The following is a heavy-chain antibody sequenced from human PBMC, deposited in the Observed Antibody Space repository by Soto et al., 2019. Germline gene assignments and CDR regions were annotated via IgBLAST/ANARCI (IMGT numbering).Heavy chain of an antibody. V-gene: IGHV4-39*01. CDR2: IFYSGNT. D-gene: IGHD3-22*01. CDR1: GGSISSHNYY. J-gene: IGHJ4*02. CDR3: ARRQSGSYYFDY. Sequence: QLQLQESGPGLVKPSETLSLTCTVSGGSISSHNYYWDWIRQPPGKGLEWIGTIFYSGNTYYNPSLKSRVTMSVDTSKNQFSLKLSSVTAADTAVYYCARRQSGSYYFDYWGQGTLVTVSS.